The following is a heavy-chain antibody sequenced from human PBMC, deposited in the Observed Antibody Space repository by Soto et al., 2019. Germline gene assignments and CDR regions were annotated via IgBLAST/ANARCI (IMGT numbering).Heavy chain of an antibody. CDR1: GGTFSSYA. J-gene: IGHJ6*02. CDR2: IIPIFGTA. CDR3: ASQTFYYYHSSGYGYYYYGMDA. V-gene: IGHV1-69*13. D-gene: IGHD3-22*01. Sequence: GASVKVSCKASGGTFSSYAIRWVRQAPGQGLEWMGGIIPIFGTANYAQKFQGRVTITADESTSTAYMELSSLRSEHTAVSYRASQTFYYYHSSGYGYYYYGMDAWGQGTTVTVSS.